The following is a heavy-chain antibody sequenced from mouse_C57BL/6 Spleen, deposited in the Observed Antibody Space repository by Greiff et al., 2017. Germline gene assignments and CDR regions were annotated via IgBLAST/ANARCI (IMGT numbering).Heavy chain of an antibody. J-gene: IGHJ2*01. CDR1: GFTFSSYA. Sequence: VKLMESGGGLVKPGGSLKLSCAASGFTFSSYAMSWVRQTPEKRLEWVATISDGGSYTYYPDNVKGRFTISRDNAKNNLYLQMSHLKSEDTAMYYCARDRRWFDYWGQGTTLTVSS. CDR3: ARDRRWFDY. CDR2: ISDGGSYT. V-gene: IGHV5-4*01. D-gene: IGHD1-1*01.